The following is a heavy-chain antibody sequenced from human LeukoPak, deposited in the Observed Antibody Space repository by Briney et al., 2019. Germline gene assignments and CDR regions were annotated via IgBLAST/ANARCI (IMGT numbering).Heavy chain of an antibody. CDR1: GYTFTSYY. J-gene: IGHJ4*02. V-gene: IGHV1-2*06. CDR2: INSNSGGT. CDR3: AREVRTSSYTDY. Sequence: ASVKVSCKASGYTFTSYYIHWVRQAPGQGPEWMGRINSNSGGTNFAQKFQGTLTLTRDTSISTAYMELGRLRSDDTAVYYCAREVRTSSYTDYWGQGTLVTVSS. D-gene: IGHD2-2*01.